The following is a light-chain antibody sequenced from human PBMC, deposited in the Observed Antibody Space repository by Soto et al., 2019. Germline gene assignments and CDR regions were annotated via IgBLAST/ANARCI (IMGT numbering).Light chain of an antibody. CDR3: QKYDSAPLA. CDR2: AAS. V-gene: IGKV1-27*01. Sequence: DIPMTQSPVSLFVSVGDRVTISCRASHDISNFLAWYQQKSGESPNLLIYAASALESGVPSRFSGSGSGTEFTLTITSLQPEDVATYYCQKYDSAPLAFGQGTKVALK. J-gene: IGKJ1*01. CDR1: HDISNF.